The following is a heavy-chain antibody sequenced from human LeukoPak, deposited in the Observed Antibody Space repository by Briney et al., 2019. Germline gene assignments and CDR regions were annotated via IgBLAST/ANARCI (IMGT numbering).Heavy chain of an antibody. CDR3: AKGGHYSFFDY. CDR2: ISGDGTET. J-gene: IGHJ4*02. V-gene: IGHV3-23*01. CDR1: GFTFSSYT. Sequence: GGSLRLSCAASGFTFSSYTMSWVRQAPRKGLEWVSTISGDGTETFYADSVKGRFTISRDNSKNTHYLQMSSLRAEDTGIYYCAKGGHYSFFDYWGQGTLVTVSS. D-gene: IGHD4-11*01.